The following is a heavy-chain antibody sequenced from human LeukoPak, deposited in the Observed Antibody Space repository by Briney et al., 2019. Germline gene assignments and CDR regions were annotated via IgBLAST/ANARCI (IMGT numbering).Heavy chain of an antibody. CDR2: IIPIFGTA. V-gene: IGHV1-69*01. CDR1: GGTFSSYA. D-gene: IGHD3-10*01. CDR3: VRYSGDNNAFDY. Sequence: GSSVKVSCKASGGTFSSYAISWVRQAPGQGLEWMGGIIPIFGTANYAQKFQGRVTITADESTSTAYMELSSLRSDDTAVYYCVRYSGDNNAFDYWGQGALVTVSS. J-gene: IGHJ4*02.